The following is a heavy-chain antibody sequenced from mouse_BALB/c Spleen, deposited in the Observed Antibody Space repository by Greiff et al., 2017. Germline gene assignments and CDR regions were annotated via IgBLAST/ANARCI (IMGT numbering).Heavy chain of an antibody. CDR2: ISNLAYCI. J-gene: IGHJ2*01. V-gene: IGHV5-15*02. D-gene: IGHD2-4*01. Sequence: EVMLVESGGGLVQPGGSRKLSCAASGFTFSDYGMAWVRQAPGKGPEWVAFISNLAYCIYYADNVTGRFTISRENAKNTLYLEMSSLRSEDTAMYYCARARSTMITTGGHYFDYWGQGTTLTVSS. CDR1: GFTFSDYG. CDR3: ARARSTMITTGGHYFDY.